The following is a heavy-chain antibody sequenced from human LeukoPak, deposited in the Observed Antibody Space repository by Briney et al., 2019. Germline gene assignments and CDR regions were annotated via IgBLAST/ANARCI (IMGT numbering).Heavy chain of an antibody. CDR1: GFTFSSYG. D-gene: IGHD2-2*01. CDR2: ISYDGSNK. J-gene: IGHJ4*02. CDR3: AKGEYIVVVPAAMFY. V-gene: IGHV3-30*18. Sequence: GGSLRLSCAASGFTFSSYGMHWVRQAPGKGLEWVAVISYDGSNKYYADSVKGRFTISRDNSKNTLYLQMNSLRAEDTAVYYCAKGEYIVVVPAAMFYWGQGTLVTVSS.